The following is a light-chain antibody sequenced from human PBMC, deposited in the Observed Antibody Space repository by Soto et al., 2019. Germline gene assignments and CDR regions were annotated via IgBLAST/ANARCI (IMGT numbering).Light chain of an antibody. V-gene: IGLV3-25*02. CDR3: QSAESGGNSVV. CDR1: ALPKQF. Sequence: SYELTQPPSVSVSPGQTARITCSGDALPKQFASWYQQKPGQAPLLVIYKDTDRPSGIPDRFSGSSSGTTVTLTITGVQAEDEADYYCQSAESGGNSVVFGAGTKVTVL. J-gene: IGLJ1*01. CDR2: KDT.